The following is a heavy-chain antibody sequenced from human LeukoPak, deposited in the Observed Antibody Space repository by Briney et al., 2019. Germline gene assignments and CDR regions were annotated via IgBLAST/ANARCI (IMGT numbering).Heavy chain of an antibody. CDR1: GGSISSSNW. Sequence: SGTLSLTCAVSGGSISSSNWWSWVRQPPGKGLEWIGEIYHSGSTNYNPSLKSRVTISVDKSKNQFSLKLSSVTAADTAVYYCARGGYGDYKLHYYHYGMDVWGQGTTVTVSS. V-gene: IGHV4-4*02. J-gene: IGHJ6*02. CDR2: IYHSGST. CDR3: ARGGYGDYKLHYYHYGMDV. D-gene: IGHD4-17*01.